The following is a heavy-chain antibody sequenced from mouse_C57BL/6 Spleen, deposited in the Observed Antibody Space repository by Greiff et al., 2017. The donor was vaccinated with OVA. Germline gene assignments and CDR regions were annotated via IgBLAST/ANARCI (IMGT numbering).Heavy chain of an antibody. J-gene: IGHJ4*01. CDR1: GFTFSDYG. CDR3: ARSLYGNYGGNYAMDY. Sequence: DVKLVESGGGLVKPGGSLKLSCAASGFTFSDYGMHWVRQAPEKGLEWVAYISSGSSTIYYADTVKGRFTISRDNAKNTLFLQMTSLRSEDTAMYYCARSLYGNYGGNYAMDYWGQGTSVTVSS. CDR2: ISSGSSTI. V-gene: IGHV5-17*01. D-gene: IGHD2-1*01.